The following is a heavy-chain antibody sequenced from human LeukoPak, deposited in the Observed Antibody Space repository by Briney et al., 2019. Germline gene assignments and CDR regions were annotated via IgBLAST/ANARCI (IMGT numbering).Heavy chain of an antibody. CDR2: IYTSGST. V-gene: IGHV4-4*07. D-gene: IGHD5-18*01. CDR3: ARLLSFDTAMVTRVAVDYYGMDV. CDR1: GGSVSSYY. Sequence: PSETLSLTCTVSGGSVSSYYWNWIRQPAGKGLEWIGRIYTSGSTNYNPSLKSRVTMSVDTSKNQFSLKLSSVTAADTAVYYCARLLSFDTAMVTRVAVDYYGMDVWGQGTLVAVSS. J-gene: IGHJ6*02.